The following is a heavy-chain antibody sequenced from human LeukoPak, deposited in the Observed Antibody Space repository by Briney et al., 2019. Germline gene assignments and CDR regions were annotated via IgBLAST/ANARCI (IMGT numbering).Heavy chain of an antibody. CDR1: GYTFTSYG. V-gene: IGHV1-69*13. CDR2: IIPIFGTA. Sequence: ASVKVSCKASGYTFTSYGIRWVRQAPGQGLEWMGGIIPIFGTANYAQKFQGRVTITADESTSTAYMELSSLRSEDTAVYYCARWAYTIFGVVTPGAFDIWGQGTMVTVSS. J-gene: IGHJ3*02. D-gene: IGHD3-3*01. CDR3: ARWAYTIFGVVTPGAFDI.